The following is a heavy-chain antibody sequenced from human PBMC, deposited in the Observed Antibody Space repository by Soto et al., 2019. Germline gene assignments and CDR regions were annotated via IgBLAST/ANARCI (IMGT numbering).Heavy chain of an antibody. Sequence: GGSLRLSCAASGFTFDDYAMHWVRQAPGKGLEWVSGISWNSGSIGYADPVKGRFTLLRDNAKNSLYLQMNSLRAEDTALYYCAKDYSSSWKVGWFDPWGQGTLVTVSS. V-gene: IGHV3-9*01. CDR2: ISWNSGSI. D-gene: IGHD6-13*01. CDR3: AKDYSSSWKVGWFDP. J-gene: IGHJ5*02. CDR1: GFTFDDYA.